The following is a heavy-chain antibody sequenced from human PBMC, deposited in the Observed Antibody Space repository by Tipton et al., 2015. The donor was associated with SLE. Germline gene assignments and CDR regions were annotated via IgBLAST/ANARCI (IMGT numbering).Heavy chain of an antibody. CDR3: AKVSERGDSTGYYDY. CDR1: GFTFDDYA. CDR2: ISWNSGSI. J-gene: IGHJ4*02. D-gene: IGHD3-22*01. Sequence: SLRLSCAASGFTFDDYAMHWVRRVPGKGLEWVSGISWNSGSIGYADSVKGRFTISRDNAKNSLYLQMNSLRAEDMALYYCAKVSERGDSTGYYDYWGQGTLVTVSS. V-gene: IGHV3-9*03.